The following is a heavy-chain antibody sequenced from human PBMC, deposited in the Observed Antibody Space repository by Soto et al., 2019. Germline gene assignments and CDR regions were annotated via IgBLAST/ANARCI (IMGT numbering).Heavy chain of an antibody. Sequence: PSETLSLTCTVSGSSINSSGYYWGWIRQPPGKGLEWIGSMFYGVSTYYNPSLKSRVTVSVDTSKIQFSLNLRSVTAADTAVYYCARLPSRHLVVYWGQGTLVTVSS. CDR1: GSSINSSGYY. CDR2: MFYGVST. V-gene: IGHV4-39*01. J-gene: IGHJ4*02. CDR3: ARLPSRHLVVY. D-gene: IGHD2-15*01.